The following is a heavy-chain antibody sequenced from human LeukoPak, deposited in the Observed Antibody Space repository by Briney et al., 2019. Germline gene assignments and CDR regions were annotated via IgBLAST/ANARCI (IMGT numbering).Heavy chain of an antibody. CDR3: ARGEYCSGGSCLYAFDI. J-gene: IGHJ3*02. CDR1: GFTFSSYS. Sequence: GGSLRLSCAASGFTFSSYSMNWVRQAPGKGLEWVSSISSSSSYIYYADSVKGRFTISRDNAKNSLYLQMNSLRAEDTAVYYCARGEYCSGGSCLYAFDIWGQGTMVTVSS. D-gene: IGHD2-15*01. V-gene: IGHV3-21*01. CDR2: ISSSSSYI.